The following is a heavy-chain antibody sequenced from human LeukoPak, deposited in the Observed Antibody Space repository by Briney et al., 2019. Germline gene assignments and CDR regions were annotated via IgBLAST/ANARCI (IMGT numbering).Heavy chain of an antibody. V-gene: IGHV3-23*01. CDR2: ISARGGDT. Sequence: GGSLRLSCAASGFTFSNYAMIWVRQAPGRGLEWASSISARGGDTYYRDSVTGRFTISRDNAKNSLYLQMNSLRAEDTAVYYCARVGSYYYGSGGGFDYWGQGTLVTVSS. D-gene: IGHD3-10*01. J-gene: IGHJ4*02. CDR3: ARVGSYYYGSGGGFDY. CDR1: GFTFSNYA.